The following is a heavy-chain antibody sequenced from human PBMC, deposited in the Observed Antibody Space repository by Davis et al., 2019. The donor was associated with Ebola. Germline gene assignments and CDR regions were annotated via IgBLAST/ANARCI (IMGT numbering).Heavy chain of an antibody. CDR3: AREDIVVVPAAIYRYYYGMDV. Sequence: ASVKVSCKASGYTFTGYYMHRVRQAPGQGLEWMGWINPNSGGTNYAQKFQGRVTMTRDTSISTAYMELSRLRSDDTAVYYCAREDIVVVPAAIYRYYYGMDVWGQGTTVTVSS. J-gene: IGHJ6*02. CDR1: GYTFTGYY. D-gene: IGHD2-2*02. CDR2: INPNSGGT. V-gene: IGHV1-2*02.